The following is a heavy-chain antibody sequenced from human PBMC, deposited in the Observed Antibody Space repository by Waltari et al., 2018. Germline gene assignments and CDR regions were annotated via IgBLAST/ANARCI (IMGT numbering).Heavy chain of an antibody. CDR2: INHSGST. J-gene: IGHJ2*01. CDR1: GGSFSGYY. V-gene: IGHV4-34*01. D-gene: IGHD5-12*01. Sequence: QVQLQQWGAGLLKPSATLSLTCAVYGGSFSGYYWSWFRQPPGKGLEWIGEINHSGSTNYNPSLKSRVTISVDTSKNQFSLKLSSVTAADTAVYYCARRAWLQLSWYFDLWGRGTLVTVSS. CDR3: ARRAWLQLSWYFDL.